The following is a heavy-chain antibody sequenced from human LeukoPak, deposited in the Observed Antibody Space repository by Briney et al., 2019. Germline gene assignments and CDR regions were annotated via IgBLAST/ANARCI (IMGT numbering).Heavy chain of an antibody. CDR1: GGPISSSNYY. D-gene: IGHD3-10*01. V-gene: IGHV4-31*03. CDR3: ARDRGLTYYYGSGSYERGYYYYGMDV. J-gene: IGHJ6*02. CDR2: IYYSGST. Sequence: KPSETLSLTCTVSGGPISSSNYYWGWIRQHPGKGLEWIGYIYYSGSTYYNPSLNSRVTISVDTSKNQFSLKLSSVTAADTAVYYCARDRGLTYYYGSGSYERGYYYYGMDVWGQGTTVTVSS.